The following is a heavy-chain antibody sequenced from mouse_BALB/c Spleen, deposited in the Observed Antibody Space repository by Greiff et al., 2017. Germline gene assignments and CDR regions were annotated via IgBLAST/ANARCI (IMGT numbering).Heavy chain of an antibody. V-gene: IGHV5-6-4*01. CDR1: GFTFSSYT. CDR3: TRGNYGSSYETWFAY. J-gene: IGHJ3*01. D-gene: IGHD1-1*01. CDR2: ISSGGSYT. Sequence: EVQGVESGGGLVKPGGSLKLSCAASGFTFSSYTMSWVRQTPEKRLEWVATISSGGSYTYYPDSVKGRFTISRDNAKNTLYLQMSSLKSEDTAMYYCTRGNYGSSYETWFAYWGQGTLVTVSA.